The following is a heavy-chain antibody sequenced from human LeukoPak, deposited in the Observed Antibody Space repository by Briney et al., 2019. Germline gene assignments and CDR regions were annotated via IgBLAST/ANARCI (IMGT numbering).Heavy chain of an antibody. CDR1: GGSISSSSYY. CDR3: ARYCSSTSCYAGPYDAFDI. J-gene: IGHJ3*02. CDR2: IYYSGST. Sequence: PSETLSLTCTVSGGSISSSSYYWGWIRQPPGKGLEWIGSIYYSGSTYYNPSLKSRVTISVDTSKNQFSLKLSSVTAADTAVHYWARYCSSTSCYAGPYDAFDIWGQGTMVTVSS. V-gene: IGHV4-39*01. D-gene: IGHD2-2*01.